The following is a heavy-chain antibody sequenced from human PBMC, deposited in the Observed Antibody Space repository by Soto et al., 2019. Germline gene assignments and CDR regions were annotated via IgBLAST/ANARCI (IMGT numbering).Heavy chain of an antibody. V-gene: IGHV4-31*03. D-gene: IGHD3-9*01. J-gene: IGHJ4*02. CDR3: AKSLTINADFDC. CDR2: IHYSGNT. CDR1: GGSISSSGYY. Sequence: QVQLQESGPGLVKPSETLSLTCTVSGGSISSSGYYWSWIRQNPGKGLEWIGYIHYSGNTYYNPSLKSRVTISEDTSKIQFSLRLSSVTAADTAVYYCAKSLTINADFDCWGQGTLVTVSS.